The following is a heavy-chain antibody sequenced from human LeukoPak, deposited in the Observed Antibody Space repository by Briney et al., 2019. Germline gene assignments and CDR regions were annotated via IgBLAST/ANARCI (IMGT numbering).Heavy chain of an antibody. D-gene: IGHD6-19*01. CDR2: ISWNSGSI. CDR3: AKDSVAVARSHWYFDL. Sequence: PGRSLRLSCAASGFTFDDYAMHWVRQAPGKGLEWVSGISWNSGSIGYADSVKGRFTISRDNAKNSLYLQMNSLRAEDTALYYCAKDSVAVARSHWYFDLWGRGTLVTVSS. J-gene: IGHJ2*01. V-gene: IGHV3-9*01. CDR1: GFTFDDYA.